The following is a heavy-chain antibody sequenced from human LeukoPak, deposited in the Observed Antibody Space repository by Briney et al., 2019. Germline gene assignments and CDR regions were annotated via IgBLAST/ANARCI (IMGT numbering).Heavy chain of an antibody. V-gene: IGHV4-30-2*01. D-gene: IGHD5-24*01. J-gene: IGHJ6*03. CDR2: IYHSGST. Sequence: PSETLSLTCTVSGGSISSGGYYWSWIRQPPGKGLEWIGYIYHSGSTYYNPSLKSRVTISVDRSKNQFSLKLSSVTAADTAVYYCARDLDTTLQSSYYYYYMDVWGKGTTVTVSS. CDR3: ARDLDTTLQSSYYYYYMDV. CDR1: GGSISSGGYY.